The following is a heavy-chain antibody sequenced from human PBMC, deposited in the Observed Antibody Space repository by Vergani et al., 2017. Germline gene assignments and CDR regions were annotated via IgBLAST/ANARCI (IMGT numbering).Heavy chain of an antibody. CDR1: GYIFSNFW. CDR3: ARTTENYFDY. D-gene: IGHD2/OR15-2a*01. V-gene: IGHV5-51*01. Sequence: EKQLVQSGSETKKPGASLTISCQAFGYIFSNFWIGWVRQRPGRGLEWMGFIYPGDSDTRYSPSFQGQVTISADKSIRTAYLQWSSLKSSDTAMYYCARTTENYFDYWDQGTLVTVAS. J-gene: IGHJ4*02. CDR2: IYPGDSDT.